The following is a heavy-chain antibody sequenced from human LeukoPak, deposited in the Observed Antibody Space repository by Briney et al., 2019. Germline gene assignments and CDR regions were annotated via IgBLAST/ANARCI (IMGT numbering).Heavy chain of an antibody. CDR2: INPNSGGT. CDR1: GYTFTGYY. V-gene: IGHV1-2*02. D-gene: IGHD3-9*01. J-gene: IGHJ4*02. Sequence: GASVKVSCKASGYTFTGYYMHWVRQAPGQGLEWMGWINPNSGGTNYAQKFQGRVTMTRDTSISTAYMELSRLRSDDTAVYYCARFSEDILTGYHDYWGQGTLVTVSS. CDR3: ARFSEDILTGYHDY.